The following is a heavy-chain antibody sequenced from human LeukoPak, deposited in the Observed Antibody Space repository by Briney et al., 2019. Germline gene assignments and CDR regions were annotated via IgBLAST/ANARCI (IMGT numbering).Heavy chain of an antibody. V-gene: IGHV4-39*07. J-gene: IGHJ5*02. CDR1: GGSISSSSYY. D-gene: IGHD6-13*01. CDR3: AAGIAAAGTGFDP. CDR2: IYYSGST. Sequence: SETLSLTCTVSGGSISSSSYYWGWIRQPPGKGLEWIGSIYYSGSTYYNPSLKSRVTISVDTSKNQFSLKLSSVTAADTAVYYCAAGIAAAGTGFDPWGQGTLVTVSS.